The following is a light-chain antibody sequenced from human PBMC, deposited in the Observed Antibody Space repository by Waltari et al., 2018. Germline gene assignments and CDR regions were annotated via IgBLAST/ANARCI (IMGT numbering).Light chain of an antibody. CDR2: AAS. CDR1: QSISSY. J-gene: IGKJ2*01. Sequence: DIQMTQSPSSLSASVGDRVTITCRASQSISSYLNWYQQRPGKAPKLLIYAASSLQSGVPSRFSGRGSGTDFTLTISSLQPEDFAFYYCQQSRQWPRRTFGQGTKLEI. CDR3: QQSRQWPRRT. V-gene: IGKV1-39*01.